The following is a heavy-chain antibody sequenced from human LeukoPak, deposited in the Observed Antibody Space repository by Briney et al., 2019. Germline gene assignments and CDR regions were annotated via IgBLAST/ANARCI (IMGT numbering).Heavy chain of an antibody. CDR3: ARRAIVADY. J-gene: IGHJ4*02. CDR1: GGSISSSPYY. CDR2: INHSGST. Sequence: SETLSLTCTVSGGSISSSPYYWGWIRQPPGKGLEWIGEINHSGSTNYNPSLKSRVTISVDTSKNQFSLKLSSVTAADTAVYYCARRAIVADYWGQGILVTVSS. V-gene: IGHV4-39*07. D-gene: IGHD5-12*01.